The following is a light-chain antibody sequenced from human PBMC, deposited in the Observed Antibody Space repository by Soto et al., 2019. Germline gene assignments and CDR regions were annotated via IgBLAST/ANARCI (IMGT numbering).Light chain of an antibody. CDR2: DAS. Sequence: DVEGPQTPSTLSGSVKNRVTITCRASQTISSWLAWCQQKPGRAPKILISDASSLESGVPSRFSGSGSGTEFTLTISSLQTNDFATYYCQQHTTYSKTFGRGTKV. CDR3: QQHTTYSKT. CDR1: QTISSW. V-gene: IGKV1-5*01. J-gene: IGKJ1*01.